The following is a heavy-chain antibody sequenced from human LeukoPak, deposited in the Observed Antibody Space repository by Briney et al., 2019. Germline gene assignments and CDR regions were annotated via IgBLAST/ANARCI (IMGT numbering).Heavy chain of an antibody. CDR1: GFTFSSSS. D-gene: IGHD2-2*01. J-gene: IGHJ6*02. Sequence: GGSLRLSCAASGFTFSSSSMSWVRQAPGKGLEWVSGISGSGGSTYYADSVKGRFTISRDNAKNSLYLQMNSLRAEDTAVYYCARDRRYCSSTSCYSGHYYYGMDVWGQGTTVTVSS. CDR2: ISGSGGST. CDR3: ARDRRYCSSTSCYSGHYYYGMDV. V-gene: IGHV3-23*01.